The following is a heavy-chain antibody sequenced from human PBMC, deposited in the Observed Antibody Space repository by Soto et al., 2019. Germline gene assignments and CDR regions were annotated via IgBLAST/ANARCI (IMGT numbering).Heavy chain of an antibody. CDR1: GFIFNTYS. V-gene: IGHV3-48*01. CDR2: ISGSSQTI. Sequence: EVQLVESGGGLIQPGGSLRLSCAASGFIFNTYSMNWVRQAPGKGLEWVSYISGSSQTIFYADSVRGRFTISRDNANNSTYLQMVSLRAEYTAVYYCARTLSWRRGPFDSWGQGTLVTVSS. J-gene: IGHJ4*02. D-gene: IGHD2-15*01. CDR3: ARTLSWRRGPFDS.